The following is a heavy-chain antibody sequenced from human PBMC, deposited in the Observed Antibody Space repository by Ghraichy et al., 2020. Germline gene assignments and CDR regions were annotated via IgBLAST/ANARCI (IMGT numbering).Heavy chain of an antibody. Sequence: GGSLRLSCAASGFAVGSYYMTWVRQAPGKGLEWVSLIYRGGGTNYADSVKGRFTISRDDSKNTLYLQMNSLRAEDTAVYYCASGTTVTTTPFDYWGQGTLVTVSS. D-gene: IGHD4-17*01. V-gene: IGHV3-53*01. J-gene: IGHJ4*02. CDR1: GFAVGSYY. CDR2: IYRGGGT. CDR3: ASGTTVTTTPFDY.